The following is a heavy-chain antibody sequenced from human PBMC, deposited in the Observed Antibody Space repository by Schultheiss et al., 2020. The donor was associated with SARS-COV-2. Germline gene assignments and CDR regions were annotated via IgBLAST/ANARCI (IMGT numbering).Heavy chain of an antibody. CDR2: IYPGDSDT. CDR1: GYSFTTYW. J-gene: IGHJ3*01. D-gene: IGHD6-13*01. CDR3: ASPGIAAAGG. V-gene: IGHV5-51*01. Sequence: GGSLRLSCKGSGYSFTTYWIGWVRQMPEKGLERMGIIYPGDSDTRYSPSFQGQVTISADKSISTAYLQWSSLKASDTAMYYCASPGIAAAGGWGQGTMVTVSS.